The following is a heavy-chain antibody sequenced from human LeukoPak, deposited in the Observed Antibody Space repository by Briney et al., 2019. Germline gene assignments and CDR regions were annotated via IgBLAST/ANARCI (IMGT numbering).Heavy chain of an antibody. CDR3: ARTPSKFWSGYSYYFDY. CDR2: ISSSSSTI. J-gene: IGHJ4*02. V-gene: IGHV3-48*01. CDR1: GFTFSSYS. Sequence: PGGSLRLSCAASGFTFSSYSMNWVRQAPGKGLEWVSYISSSSSTIYYADSVKGRSTISRDNAKNSLYLQMNSLRAEDTAVYYCARTPSKFWSGYSYYFDYWGQGTLVTVSS. D-gene: IGHD3-3*01.